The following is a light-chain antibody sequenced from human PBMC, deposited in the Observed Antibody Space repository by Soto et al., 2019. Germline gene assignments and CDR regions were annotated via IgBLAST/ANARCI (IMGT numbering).Light chain of an antibody. CDR3: CSYAGDSTWV. Sequence: QSALTQPASVSGSPGQSITISCTGTSTDVGGYNFVSWYQHHPGKAPKLMIYEDDKRPSGVSNRFSGSKSGNTASLTISGPQAEDEADFYCCSYAGDSTWVFGGGTKLTVL. CDR2: EDD. V-gene: IGLV2-23*01. CDR1: STDVGGYNF. J-gene: IGLJ3*02.